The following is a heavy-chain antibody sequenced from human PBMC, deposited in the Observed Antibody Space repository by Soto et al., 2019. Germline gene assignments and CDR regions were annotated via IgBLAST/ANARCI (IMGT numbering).Heavy chain of an antibody. V-gene: IGHV3-33*01. D-gene: IGHD2-15*01. J-gene: IGHJ4*02. CDR1: GFTFSSYG. CDR3: ARVGCSGGSCFLTGLDY. CDR2: IWYDGSNK. Sequence: GGSLRLSCAASGFTFSSYGMHWVRQAPGKGLEWVAVIWYDGSNKYYADSVKGRFTISRDNSKNTLYLQMNSLRAEDTAVYYCARVGCSGGSCFLTGLDYWGQGTLVTVSS.